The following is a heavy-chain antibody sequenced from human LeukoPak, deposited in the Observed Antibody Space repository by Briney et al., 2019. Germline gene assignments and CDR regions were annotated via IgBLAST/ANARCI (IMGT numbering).Heavy chain of an antibody. Sequence: GGSLRLSCAASGFTFSNAWMSWVRQAPGKGLEWVGRIKSKTDGGTTDYAAPVKGRFTISRDDSKNTLYLQMNSLRAEDTAVYYCARDLGYCSGGSCYGPYYWGQGILVTVSS. CDR3: ARDLGYCSGGSCYGPYY. J-gene: IGHJ4*02. CDR2: IKSKTDGGTT. D-gene: IGHD2-15*01. CDR1: GFTFSNAW. V-gene: IGHV3-15*01.